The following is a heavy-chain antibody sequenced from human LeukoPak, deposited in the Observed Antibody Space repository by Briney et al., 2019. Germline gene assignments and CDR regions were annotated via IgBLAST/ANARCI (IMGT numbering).Heavy chain of an antibody. CDR2: IYPGDSDT. CDR3: ARQGGYDILTGRNYYYYGMDV. J-gene: IGHJ6*02. D-gene: IGHD3-9*01. Sequence: GESLTISCKGSGYRFTSYWIGWVGQMPGKGLEWMGIIYPGDSDTRYSPSFQGQVTISADKSISTAYLQWSSLKASDTAMYYCARQGGYDILTGRNYYYYGMDVWGQGTTVTVSS. CDR1: GYRFTSYW. V-gene: IGHV5-51*01.